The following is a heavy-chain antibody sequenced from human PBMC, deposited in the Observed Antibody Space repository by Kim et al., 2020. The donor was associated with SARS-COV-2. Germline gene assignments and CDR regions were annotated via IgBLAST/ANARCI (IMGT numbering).Heavy chain of an antibody. Sequence: SETLSLTCTVSGGSISSYYWSWIRQPAGKGLEWIGRIYTSGSTNYNPSLKSRVTMSVDTSKNQFSLKLSSVTAADTAVYYCARDSSRLWSSFMDVWGQGTTVTVSS. J-gene: IGHJ6*02. CDR3: ARDSSRLWSSFMDV. CDR2: IYTSGST. CDR1: GGSISSYY. V-gene: IGHV4-4*07. D-gene: IGHD5-18*01.